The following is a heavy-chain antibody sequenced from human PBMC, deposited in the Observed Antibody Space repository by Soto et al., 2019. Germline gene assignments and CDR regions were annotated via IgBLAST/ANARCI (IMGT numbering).Heavy chain of an antibody. V-gene: IGHV5-10-1*01. CDR2: IDPSDSYT. J-gene: IGHJ6*02. CDR3: SRAHCSSTSCYPNYYYGMDV. Sequence: WESLKISCKGSGYSFTSYWISWVRQMPGKGLEWMGRIDPSDSYTNYSPSFQGHVTISADKSISTAYPQWSSLKASDTAMYYWSRAHCSSTSCYPNYYYGMDVWGQGTTVTVSS. D-gene: IGHD2-2*01. CDR1: GYSFTSYW.